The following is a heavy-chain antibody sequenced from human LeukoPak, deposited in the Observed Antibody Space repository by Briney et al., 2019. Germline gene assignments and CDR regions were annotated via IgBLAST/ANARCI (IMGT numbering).Heavy chain of an antibody. J-gene: IGHJ4*02. CDR1: GFTFSSYS. D-gene: IGHD4-17*01. CDR3: ARAYGDKRTHFDY. V-gene: IGHV3-48*04. Sequence: GGSLRPSCAASGFTFSSYSMNWVRQAPGKGLEWVSYISSSSSTIYYADSVKGRFTISRDNAKNSLYLQMNSLRAEDTAVYYCARAYGDKRTHFDYWGQGTLVTVSS. CDR2: ISSSSSTI.